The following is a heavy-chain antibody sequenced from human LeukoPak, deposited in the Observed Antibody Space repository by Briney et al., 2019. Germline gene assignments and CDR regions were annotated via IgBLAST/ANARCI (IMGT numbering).Heavy chain of an antibody. CDR1: DGSISSYY. CDR2: IYYTGGT. D-gene: IGHD3-16*01. Sequence: SETLSLTCTVSDGSISSYYWSWIRQPPGKGLEWIGYIYYTGGTNYNPSLKSRVTISVDTSKNRFSLKLSSVTAADTAVYYCARDPTGEYYFDYWGQGTLVTVSS. V-gene: IGHV4-59*01. J-gene: IGHJ4*02. CDR3: ARDPTGEYYFDY.